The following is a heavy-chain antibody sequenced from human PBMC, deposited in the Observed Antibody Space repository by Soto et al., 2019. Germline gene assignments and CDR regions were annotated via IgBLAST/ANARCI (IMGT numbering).Heavy chain of an antibody. CDR2: ISYDGTNK. J-gene: IGHJ6*02. Sequence: QVQLVESGGGEVQPGRSLTVSCAASGFTFSTYGMHWVLQTPGMGLEWVAVISYDGTNKFYSDSVKGRFTISRDNFNNTLTQPMTSLRADDTAVYSCAKDLQSYGDYAYYCYGMDVWGLGTRVTVSS. D-gene: IGHD4-17*01. CDR3: AKDLQSYGDYAYYCYGMDV. CDR1: GFTFSTYG. V-gene: IGHV3-30*18.